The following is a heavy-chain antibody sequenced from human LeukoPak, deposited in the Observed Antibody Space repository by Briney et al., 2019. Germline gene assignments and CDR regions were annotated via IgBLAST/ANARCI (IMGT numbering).Heavy chain of an antibody. D-gene: IGHD3-10*01. CDR2: IIPILGIA. CDR1: GGTFSSYA. CDR3: ARDMDHGSGTYPPIYFDY. Sequence: SVKVSCKASGGTFSSYAISWVRQAPGQGLEWMGRIIPILGIANYAQKFQGRVTITADKSTSTAYMELSSLRSEDTAVYYCARDMDHGSGTYPPIYFDYWGQGTLVTVSS. V-gene: IGHV1-69*04. J-gene: IGHJ4*02.